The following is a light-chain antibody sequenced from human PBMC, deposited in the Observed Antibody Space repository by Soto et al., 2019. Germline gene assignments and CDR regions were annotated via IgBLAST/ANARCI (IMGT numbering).Light chain of an antibody. CDR2: NVS. V-gene: IGLV2-11*01. J-gene: IGLJ2*01. CDR3: CSYAGSYTLV. CDR1: RGSVGGYNY. Sequence: QSAVTQPRSVSGSPERPVPTSSTEPRGSVGGYNYVSWYQQHPGKAPKLMIYNVSKRPSGVPDRFSGSKSGNTASLTISGLQSEDEADYYCCSYAGSYTLVFGGGTKLTVL.